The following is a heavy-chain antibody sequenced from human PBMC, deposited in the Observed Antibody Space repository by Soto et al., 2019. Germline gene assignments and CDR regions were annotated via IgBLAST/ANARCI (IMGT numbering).Heavy chain of an antibody. CDR3: AAALGGWEPPYYFDY. CDR2: IVVGSGNT. V-gene: IGHV1-58*01. Sequence: ASVTVSCKASGFTFTSSAVQWVRQARGPRLEWIGWIVVGSGNTNYAQKFQERVTITRDMSTSTAYMELSSLRSEDTAVYYCAAALGGWEPPYYFDYWGQGTLVTVSS. CDR1: GFTFTSSA. J-gene: IGHJ4*02. D-gene: IGHD1-26*01.